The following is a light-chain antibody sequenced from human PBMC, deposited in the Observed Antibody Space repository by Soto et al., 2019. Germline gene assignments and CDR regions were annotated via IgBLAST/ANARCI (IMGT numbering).Light chain of an antibody. Sequence: DIQMTQSPSTLSGSVGDRVTITCRASQTISNWLAWYQQKPGKAPKLLIYKASSLESGVPSRFSASGSGTEFTLTLRTLQPADFATYYCQQYNSSFGQGTKVDIK. V-gene: IGKV1-5*03. CDR1: QTISNW. CDR2: KAS. J-gene: IGKJ2*01. CDR3: QQYNSS.